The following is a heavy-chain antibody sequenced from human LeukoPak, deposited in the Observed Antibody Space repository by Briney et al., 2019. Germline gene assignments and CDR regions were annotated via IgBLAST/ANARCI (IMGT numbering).Heavy chain of an antibody. J-gene: IGHJ5*02. V-gene: IGHV1-24*01. CDR2: FDPEDGET. CDR1: GYTLTELS. D-gene: IGHD3-10*01. CDR3: ATDRDTMVRGVLSFDP. Sequence: ASVKVSCKVSGYTLTELSMHWVRQAPGKGLEWMGGFDPEDGETIYAQEFQGRVTMTEDTSTDTAYMELSSLRSEDTAVYYCATDRDTMVRGVLSFDPWGQGTLVTVSS.